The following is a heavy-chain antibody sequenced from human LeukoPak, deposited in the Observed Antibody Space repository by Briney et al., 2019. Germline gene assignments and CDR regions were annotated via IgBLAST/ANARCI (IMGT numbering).Heavy chain of an antibody. D-gene: IGHD6-19*01. V-gene: IGHV1-69*01. J-gene: IGHJ3*02. CDR3: ARGDRRSIAVAGPGDAFDI. Sequence: SVKVSCKASGGTFSSYAISWVRQAPGQGLEWMGGIIPIFGTANYAQKFQGRVTITADESASTAYMELSSLRSEDTAVYYCARGDRRSIAVAGPGDAFDIWGQGTMVTVSS. CDR2: IIPIFGTA. CDR1: GGTFSSYA.